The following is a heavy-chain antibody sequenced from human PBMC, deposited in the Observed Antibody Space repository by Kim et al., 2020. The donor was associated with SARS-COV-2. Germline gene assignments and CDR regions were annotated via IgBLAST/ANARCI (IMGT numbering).Heavy chain of an antibody. J-gene: IGHJ6*02. CDR3: ATSITMVGYGMDV. CDR1: GYTFTGYY. CDR2: IDPNSGGT. D-gene: IGHD3-10*01. V-gene: IGHV1-2*06. Sequence: ASVKVSCKASGYTFTGYYLHWMRQAPGQGLEWMGRIDPNSGGTNYPQKFQGRVTMTRDTSISTAYMELSRVRSDDTAVYYCATSITMVGYGMDVWGQGTTVNVSS.